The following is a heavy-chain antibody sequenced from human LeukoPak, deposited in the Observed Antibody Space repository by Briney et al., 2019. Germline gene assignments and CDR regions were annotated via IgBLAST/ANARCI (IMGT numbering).Heavy chain of an antibody. CDR3: AKDIGYPYYYGMDV. V-gene: IGHV3-43*01. Sequence: GGSLRLSCAASGFTFDEYTMHWVRQAPGKGLEWVSLISWDGGSTYYADSVKGRFTISRDNSKNSLYLQMNSLRTEDTALYYCAKDIGYPYYYGMDVWGQGTTVTVSS. CDR1: GFTFDEYT. J-gene: IGHJ6*02. CDR2: ISWDGGST. D-gene: IGHD5-12*01.